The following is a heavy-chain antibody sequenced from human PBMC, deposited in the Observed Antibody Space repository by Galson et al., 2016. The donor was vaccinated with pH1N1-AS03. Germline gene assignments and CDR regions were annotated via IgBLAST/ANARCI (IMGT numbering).Heavy chain of an antibody. CDR2: TFYGGST. J-gene: IGHJ6*02. CDR1: GDSPDTFS. CDR3: ASRSSVLYSYGSDV. D-gene: IGHD3-10*01. V-gene: IGHV4-59*01. Sequence: ETLSLTCSVSGDSPDTFSWTWIRQPPGKGLEWIGFTFYGGSTHYNPSLKSRITISVDTSKNLFSLQLKSVTAADTAVYYCASRSSVLYSYGSDVWGQGTTVIVSS.